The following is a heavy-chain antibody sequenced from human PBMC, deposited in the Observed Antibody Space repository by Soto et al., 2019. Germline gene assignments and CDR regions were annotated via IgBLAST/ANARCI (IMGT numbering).Heavy chain of an antibody. CDR3: ARFRVCCGATCDPSCGFDM. Sequence: QAQLVQSGPEVKKPGASVKVSCKASGYTFSTHGLSWVRQAPGQGLEWMGWITPSNGNTNYAQKLQGRLSMTTDTSTNIGNMEVKSLRSVDTAVYSCARFRVCCGATCDPSCGFDMWGQGTVVTVSS. V-gene: IGHV1-18*01. CDR1: GYTFSTHG. CDR2: ITPSNGNT. D-gene: IGHD2-15*01. J-gene: IGHJ3*02.